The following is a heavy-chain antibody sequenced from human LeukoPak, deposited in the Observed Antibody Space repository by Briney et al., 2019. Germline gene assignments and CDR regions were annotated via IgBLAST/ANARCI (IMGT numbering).Heavy chain of an antibody. CDR3: TRIWFGESHFDY. CDR2: IRSKAYGGTT. J-gene: IGHJ4*02. CDR1: GFTFGDYA. V-gene: IGHV3-49*04. D-gene: IGHD3-10*01. Sequence: RSLRLSCTASGFTFGDYAMSWVRLAPGKGLEWVGFIRSKAYGGTTEYAASVKGRFTISRDDSKSIAYLQMNSLKTEDTAVYYCTRIWFGESHFDYWGQGTLVTVSS.